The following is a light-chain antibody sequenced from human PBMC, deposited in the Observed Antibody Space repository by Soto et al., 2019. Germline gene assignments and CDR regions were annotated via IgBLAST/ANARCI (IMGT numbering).Light chain of an antibody. CDR2: DAS. J-gene: IGKJ1*01. CDR1: QSISSW. CDR3: HQYNSYSET. V-gene: IGKV1-5*01. Sequence: DIPMTQSPSTLSASVGDRVTITCRASQSISSWLACYQQKPGKAPKLLIYDASSLESGVPSRFSGSGSGTEFALTISRLQPEDFATDYCHQYNSYSETFGQGPKVEIK.